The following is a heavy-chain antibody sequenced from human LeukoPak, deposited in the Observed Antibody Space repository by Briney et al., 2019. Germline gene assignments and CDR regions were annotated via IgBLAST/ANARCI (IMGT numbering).Heavy chain of an antibody. CDR1: GFTFSSYE. J-gene: IGHJ4*02. CDR3: ARVTTYTVTPDY. D-gene: IGHD4-17*01. Sequence: PGGSLRLSCAASGFTFSSYEMNWVRQAPGKGLEWVSYISSSGSTIYYADSVKGRFTISRDNAKNSLYLQMNSLRAEDTAVYYCARVTTYTVTPDYWGQGTLVTVSS. V-gene: IGHV3-48*03. CDR2: ISSSGSTI.